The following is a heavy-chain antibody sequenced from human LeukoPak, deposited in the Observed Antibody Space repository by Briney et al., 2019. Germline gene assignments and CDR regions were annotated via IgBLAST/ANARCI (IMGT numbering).Heavy chain of an antibody. Sequence: SETLSLTCTVSGGSISSYYLSWIRQPPGKGLEWIGYIYYSGSTNYNPSLKSRVTISVDTSKNQFSLKLSSVTAADTAVYYCARVLDYYGSGRASYFDYWGQGTLVTVSS. CDR2: IYYSGST. CDR1: GGSISSYY. J-gene: IGHJ4*02. V-gene: IGHV4-59*01. CDR3: ARVLDYYGSGRASYFDY. D-gene: IGHD3-10*01.